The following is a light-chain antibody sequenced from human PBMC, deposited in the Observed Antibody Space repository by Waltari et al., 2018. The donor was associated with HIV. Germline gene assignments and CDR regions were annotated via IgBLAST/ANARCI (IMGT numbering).Light chain of an antibody. V-gene: IGLV2-8*01. Sequence: QSALTQPPSASGSPGQSVTISCTGAGSDVGAYNYVSWYQRHPGKAPKLMIYEGTKRPSGVPDRVFGSKSGNTASLTVSGLQAEDEADYYCSSYAVSNSLVFGGGTKLTVL. J-gene: IGLJ2*01. CDR2: EGT. CDR1: GSDVGAYNY. CDR3: SSYAVSNSLV.